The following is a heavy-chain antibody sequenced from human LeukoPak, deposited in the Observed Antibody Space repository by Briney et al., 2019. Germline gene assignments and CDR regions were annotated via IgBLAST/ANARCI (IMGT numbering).Heavy chain of an antibody. V-gene: IGHV3-23*01. CDR3: AKRGYGSGSSKYDDY. Sequence: PGGSLRVSCAASGFPFSSYAMSWVRQAPGKGLEWVSGISGSGASTSYADSVKGRFTISRDNSKNTLYLQMNSLRAEDTALYYCAKRGYGSGSSKYDDYWGQGTLVTVSS. CDR1: GFPFSSYA. J-gene: IGHJ4*02. D-gene: IGHD3-10*01. CDR2: ISGSGAST.